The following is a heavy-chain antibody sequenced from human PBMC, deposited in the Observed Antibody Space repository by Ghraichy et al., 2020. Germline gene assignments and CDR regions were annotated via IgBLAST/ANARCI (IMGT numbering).Heavy chain of an antibody. J-gene: IGHJ4*02. D-gene: IGHD3-3*01. CDR2: IYYSGST. V-gene: IGHV4-59*01. CDR3: ARGPTRYYFDY. CDR1: GGSITYYY. Sequence: SETLSLTCTVSGGSITYYYWSWIRQPPGKGLEWIGYIYYSGSTNYNPSLKSRVTLSVDTSKNQFSLMLSSVTAADTAVYYCARGPTRYYFDYWGQGTLVTVSS.